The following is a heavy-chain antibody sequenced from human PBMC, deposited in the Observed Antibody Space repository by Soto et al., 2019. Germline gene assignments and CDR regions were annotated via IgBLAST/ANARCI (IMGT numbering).Heavy chain of an antibody. D-gene: IGHD4-17*01. J-gene: IGHJ6*02. CDR2: ISAYNGNT. CDR1: GYTFTSYG. Sequence: QVQLVQSGAEVKKPGASVKVSCKASGYTFTSYGISWVRQAPGQGLEWMGWISAYNGNTNYAQKLQGRVTMTTDTSTSTAYLELRSLRTDDTAVYYCARDPPTTVTTNYYYGMDVWGQGTTVTVSS. CDR3: ARDPPTTVTTNYYYGMDV. V-gene: IGHV1-18*04.